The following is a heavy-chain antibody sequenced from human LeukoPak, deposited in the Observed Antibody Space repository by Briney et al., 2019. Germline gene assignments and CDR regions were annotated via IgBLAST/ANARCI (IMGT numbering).Heavy chain of an antibody. V-gene: IGHV3-30*18. CDR2: ISYDGSNK. Sequence: GGSLRLSCAASGFTFSSYGMHWVRQAPGKGPEWVAVISYDGSNKYYADSVKGRFTISRDNSKNTLYLQMNSLRAEDTAVYYCAKVLDGTGYWNYYFDSWGQGSLVTVSS. CDR1: GFTFSSYG. CDR3: AKVLDGTGYWNYYFDS. J-gene: IGHJ4*02. D-gene: IGHD3-22*01.